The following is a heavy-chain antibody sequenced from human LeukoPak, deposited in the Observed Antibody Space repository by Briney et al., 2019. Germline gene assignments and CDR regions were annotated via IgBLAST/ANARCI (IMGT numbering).Heavy chain of an antibody. D-gene: IGHD6-19*01. V-gene: IGHV4-59*08. CDR1: GGSISSYH. J-gene: IGHJ4*02. Sequence: SETLSLTCTVSGGSISSYHGSWIRQPPGKGLEWLGYIHYSGITNYNPSLKSRVTISVDTSKNQFSLKLSSVTAADTAIYYCARAVSGRFDYWGQGTLVTVSS. CDR3: ARAVSGRFDY. CDR2: IHYSGIT.